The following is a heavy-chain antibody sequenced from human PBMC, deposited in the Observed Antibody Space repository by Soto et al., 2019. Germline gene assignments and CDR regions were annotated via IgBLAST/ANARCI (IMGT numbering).Heavy chain of an antibody. CDR3: ARIDDCGDYVTDY. CDR1: GFTFNTHG. V-gene: IGHV3-33*01. D-gene: IGHD4-17*01. J-gene: IGHJ4*02. Sequence: VELVESGGGVVQPGGSLRLSCAASGFTFNTHGMHWVRQAPGKGLEWVAVIWYDGSQRYYADFVRGRFTISRDNSQNTLYLQMTSLRAEDTAVYYCARIDDCGDYVTDYWGQGALVTVSS. CDR2: IWYDGSQR.